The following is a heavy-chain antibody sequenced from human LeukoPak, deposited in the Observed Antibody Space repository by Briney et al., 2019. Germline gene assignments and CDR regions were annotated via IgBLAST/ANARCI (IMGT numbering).Heavy chain of an antibody. Sequence: GGSLRLSCAASGFTFPTYAMKWVRQAPGKGLEWVSSIRVSDGAAFYADSVKGRFTISRDDSKNTLFLQMNSLRAEDTAVYYCAKEPRWELLHSFDIWGQGTKVTVSS. D-gene: IGHD1-26*01. V-gene: IGHV3-23*01. CDR1: GFTFPTYA. J-gene: IGHJ3*02. CDR3: AKEPRWELLHSFDI. CDR2: IRVSDGAA.